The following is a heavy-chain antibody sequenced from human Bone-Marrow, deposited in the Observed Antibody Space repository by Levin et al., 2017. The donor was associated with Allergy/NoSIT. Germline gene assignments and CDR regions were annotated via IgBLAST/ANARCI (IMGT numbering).Heavy chain of an antibody. V-gene: IGHV1-69*13. J-gene: IGHJ4*02. CDR1: GGTFSSYA. Sequence: ASVKVSCKASGGTFSSYAISWVRQAPGQGLEWMGGIIPIFGTANYAQKFQGRVTITADESTSTAYMELSSLRSEDTAVYYCARGPVGYYDSSGYYHLYYFDYWGQGTLVTVSS. D-gene: IGHD3-22*01. CDR3: ARGPVGYYDSSGYYHLYYFDY. CDR2: IIPIFGTA.